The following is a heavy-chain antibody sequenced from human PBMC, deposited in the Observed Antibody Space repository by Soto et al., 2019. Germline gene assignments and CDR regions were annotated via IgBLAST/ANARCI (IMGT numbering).Heavy chain of an antibody. Sequence: PSETLSLTCAVYGGSFSGYYWIWIRQPPGKGLEWIGEINHSGSTNYNPSLKSRVTISVDTSKNQFSLKLSSVTAADTAVYYCARGSSPHSSSWDYYYYYYAMDVWGQGTTVTVSS. CDR1: GGSFSGYY. D-gene: IGHD6-13*01. CDR3: ARGSSPHSSSWDYYYYYYAMDV. V-gene: IGHV4-34*01. J-gene: IGHJ6*02. CDR2: INHSGST.